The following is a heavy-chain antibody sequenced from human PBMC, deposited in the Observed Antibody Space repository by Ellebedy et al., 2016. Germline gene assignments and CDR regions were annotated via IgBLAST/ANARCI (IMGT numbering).Heavy chain of an antibody. D-gene: IGHD3-3*01. Sequence: ASVKVSCKASGYTFSKFGVTWVRQAPGRGLEWMGWISSFGDNTHYTQIFQDRVVMTADSSTETAYMELKRLTTDDTAIYYCARVESRSDFFDFWGQGSLVTVPS. J-gene: IGHJ4*02. CDR2: ISSFGDNT. V-gene: IGHV1-18*01. CDR1: GYTFSKFG. CDR3: ARVESRSDFFDF.